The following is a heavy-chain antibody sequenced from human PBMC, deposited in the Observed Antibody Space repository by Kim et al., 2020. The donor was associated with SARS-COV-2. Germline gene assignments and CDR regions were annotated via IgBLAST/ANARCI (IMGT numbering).Heavy chain of an antibody. Sequence: SETLSLTCSVSGGSIRSGSYYWGWIRQPPGKGLEWIGSMYYSGSTYYNPSLKSRVTISIDTSKNQFSLRLSSVTAADKAVYYCVRYGSGSHILFDPWGQGTLVTVSS. V-gene: IGHV4-39*07. CDR1: GGSIRSGSYY. CDR2: MYYSGST. CDR3: VRYGSGSHILFDP. J-gene: IGHJ5*02. D-gene: IGHD3-10*01.